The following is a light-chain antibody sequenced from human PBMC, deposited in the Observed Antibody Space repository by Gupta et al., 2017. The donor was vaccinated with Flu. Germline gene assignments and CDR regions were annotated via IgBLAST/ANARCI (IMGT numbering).Light chain of an antibody. CDR2: WAS. CDR1: QSLLYTSNNYTY. V-gene: IGKV4-1*01. Sequence: DIVMTQSPDSLPVSLGERATINCKSSQSLLYTSNNYTYLAWYQQKPGQPPKLLIYWASTRESGVPDRVSGSGSETDFTLTISSRQAEDVAVYYCQQYYATPITFGQGTRLEIK. J-gene: IGKJ5*01. CDR3: QQYYATPIT.